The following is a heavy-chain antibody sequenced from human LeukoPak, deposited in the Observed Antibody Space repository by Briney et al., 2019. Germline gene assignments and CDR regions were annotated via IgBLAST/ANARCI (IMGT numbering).Heavy chain of an antibody. V-gene: IGHV4-34*01. D-gene: IGHD3-22*01. J-gene: IGHJ4*02. CDR2: INHSGST. Sequence: SETLSLTCAVYGGSFSGYYWSWIRQPPGKGLEWIGEINHSGSTNYNPSLKSRVTISVDTSKNQFSLKLSSVTAADTAVYYCARVDYDSSGYYLPDYWGQGTLVTVSS. CDR1: GGSFSGYY. CDR3: ARVDYDSSGYYLPDY.